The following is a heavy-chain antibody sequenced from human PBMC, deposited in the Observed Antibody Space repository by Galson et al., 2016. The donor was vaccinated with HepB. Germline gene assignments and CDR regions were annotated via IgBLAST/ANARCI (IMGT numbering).Heavy chain of an antibody. CDR3: AKDTPYSSSWFYFDY. CDR1: GFTFDVYA. J-gene: IGHJ4*02. V-gene: IGHV3-9*01. Sequence: SLRLSCAASGFTFDVYAMHWVRQAPGKGLEWVSGISWNSGRIGYADSVKGRFTISRDNAKNSLFLQMNSLRPEDTALYYCAKDTPYSSSWFYFDYWGQGALVTVSS. CDR2: ISWNSGRI. D-gene: IGHD6-13*01.